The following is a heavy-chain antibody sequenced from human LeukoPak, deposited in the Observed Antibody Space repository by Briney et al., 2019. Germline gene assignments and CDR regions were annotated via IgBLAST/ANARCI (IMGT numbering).Heavy chain of an antibody. D-gene: IGHD6-19*01. J-gene: IGHJ4*02. CDR2: IKQDGSEK. CDR3: ARDLLGQWPTVFDY. V-gene: IGHV3-7*01. CDR1: GFTFSSYW. Sequence: PGGSLRLSCAASGFTFSSYWVTWVRQAPGKGLEWVANIKQDGSEKYYVDSVKGRFTISRDNAKNSLYLQMNSLRAEDTAVYYCARDLLGQWPTVFDYWGQGTLVTVSS.